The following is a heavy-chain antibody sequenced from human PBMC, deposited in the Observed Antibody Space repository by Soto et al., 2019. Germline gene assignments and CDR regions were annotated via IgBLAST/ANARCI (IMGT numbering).Heavy chain of an antibody. CDR1: GYTFTGYY. CDR2: INPNSGGT. V-gene: IGHV1-2*04. D-gene: IGHD3-16*02. CDR3: ARALYDYIWGSYRYDY. J-gene: IGHJ4*02. Sequence: ASVKVSCKASGYTFTGYYMHWVRQAPGQGLEWMGWINPNSGGTNYAQKFQGWVTMTRDTSISTAYMELSRLRSDDTAVYYCARALYDYIWGSYRYDYWGQGTLVTVSS.